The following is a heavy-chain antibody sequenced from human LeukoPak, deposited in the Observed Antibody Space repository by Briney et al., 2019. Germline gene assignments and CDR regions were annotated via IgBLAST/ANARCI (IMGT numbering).Heavy chain of an antibody. CDR2: MSAYNGNT. CDR3: ARRAYGRSSSIFDK. D-gene: IGHD3-3*02. CDR1: GYTFTSYD. J-gene: IGHJ4*02. V-gene: IGHV1-18*01. Sequence: GASVKVSCKASGYTFTSYDINWVRQAPGQGLEWMGWMSAYNGNTNYAQKFQGRVTVTTDTSTSTAYMELRSLRSDDTAVFYCARRAYGRSSSIFDKWGQGTLVTVSS.